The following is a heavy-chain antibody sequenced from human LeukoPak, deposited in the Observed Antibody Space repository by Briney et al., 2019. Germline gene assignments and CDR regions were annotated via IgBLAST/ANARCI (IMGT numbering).Heavy chain of an antibody. CDR3: ARLQGYGGFDY. J-gene: IGHJ4*02. D-gene: IGHD4-23*01. CDR2: ILHNGST. V-gene: IGHV4-34*12. Sequence: SETLSLTCAVYGGSFSGYCWSWIRQTPGKGLEWVGEILHNGSTDYNPSLKSRVTISIDVSKNQFSLKLRSVTAADTAMYYCARLQGYGGFDYWGQGTLVTVSS. CDR1: GGSFSGYC.